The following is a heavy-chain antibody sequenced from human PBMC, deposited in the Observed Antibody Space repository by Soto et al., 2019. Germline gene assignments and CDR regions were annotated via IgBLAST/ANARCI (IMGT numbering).Heavy chain of an antibody. V-gene: IGHV3-30-3*01. J-gene: IGHJ4*02. CDR3: TKTAGNYNKFNERFDY. CDR2: ISYDGTSD. D-gene: IGHD4-4*01. Sequence: PGGSLRLSCVDSGFTFSMFAMHWVRQAPGKGLEWVAVISYDGTSDYYADSVKGRFTVSRDNSKNTLYLQMNSLRPGDTAVYYCTKTAGNYNKFNERFDYWGQGALVTVSS. CDR1: GFTFSMFA.